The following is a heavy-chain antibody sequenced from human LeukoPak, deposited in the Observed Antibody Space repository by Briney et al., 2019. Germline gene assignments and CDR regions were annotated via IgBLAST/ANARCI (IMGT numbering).Heavy chain of an antibody. CDR3: ARGIGSSDY. Sequence: GGSLRLSCAASGFTFSLYWMHWVRHAPGKGLVWVSRINGDGSSTIYADSVKGRFTISRDNAKNTLYLQMNSLRAEDTAVYFCARGIGSSDYWGQGTLVTVPS. V-gene: IGHV3-74*01. CDR1: GFTFSLYW. D-gene: IGHD1-1*01. CDR2: INGDGSST. J-gene: IGHJ4*02.